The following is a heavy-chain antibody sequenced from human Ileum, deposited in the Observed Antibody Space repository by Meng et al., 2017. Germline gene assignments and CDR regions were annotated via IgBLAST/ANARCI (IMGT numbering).Heavy chain of an antibody. Sequence: QVQLRAAGPGLVEPSGTLSPTCAVSGRSISSSDWWSWVRQPPGKGLEWIAEMNLGGSPNYNPSLKSRVTMSVDKSNDHLSLQLTSVTAADTAVYYCAHIFDSWGQGTLVTVSS. CDR3: AHIFDS. V-gene: IGHV4-4*02. J-gene: IGHJ4*02. CDR1: GRSISSSDW. CDR2: MNLGGSP.